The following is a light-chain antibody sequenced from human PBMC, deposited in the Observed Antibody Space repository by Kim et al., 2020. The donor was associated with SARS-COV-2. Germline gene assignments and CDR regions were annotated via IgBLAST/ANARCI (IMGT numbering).Light chain of an antibody. CDR2: QDT. V-gene: IGLV3-1*01. CDR3: QAWDSGTAV. J-gene: IGLJ3*02. Sequence: ASPRRTAIITCSGDNLGHKYACWYQQKPGQSPVLVMYQDTKRPSGIPERFSGSNSGNTATLTISGTQAMDEADYYCQAWDSGTAVFGGGTQLTVL. CDR1: NLGHKY.